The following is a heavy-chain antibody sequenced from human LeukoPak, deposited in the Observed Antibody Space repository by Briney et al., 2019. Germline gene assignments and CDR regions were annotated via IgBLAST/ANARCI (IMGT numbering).Heavy chain of an antibody. Sequence: GGSLRLSCAASGFTFSSSAMAWVRHAPGKGLEWVSTISYSGSGTYYADSVKGRFTISRDNSENTVYLQMNSLRAEDTAIYYCARGLLGIDYWGQGTLVTVSS. J-gene: IGHJ4*02. CDR3: ARGLLGIDY. CDR1: GFTFSSSA. D-gene: IGHD2-21*02. V-gene: IGHV3-23*01. CDR2: ISYSGSGT.